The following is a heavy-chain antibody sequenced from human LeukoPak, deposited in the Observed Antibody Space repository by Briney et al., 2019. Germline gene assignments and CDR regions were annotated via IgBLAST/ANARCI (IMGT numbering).Heavy chain of an antibody. Sequence: AASVKVSCKASGYTFTSYGISWVRQAPGQGLEWMGWISAYNGNTNYAQKLQGRVTMTTDTSTSTAFMELRSLRSDDTAVYYCARDFYETSGYWNDTFDIWGQGTMVTVSS. D-gene: IGHD3-22*01. CDR2: ISAYNGNT. V-gene: IGHV1-18*01. CDR3: ARDFYETSGYWNDTFDI. CDR1: GYTFTSYG. J-gene: IGHJ3*02.